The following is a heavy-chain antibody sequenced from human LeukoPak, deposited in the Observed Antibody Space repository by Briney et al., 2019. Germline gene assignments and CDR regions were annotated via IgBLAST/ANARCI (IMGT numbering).Heavy chain of an antibody. J-gene: IGHJ6*04. D-gene: IGHD2-15*01. V-gene: IGHV4-61*01. CDR3: ARDGPPHPYCSGGSCYYYYGMDV. CDR2: IYYSGST. Sequence: SETLSLTCTVSGGSVSSGSYYWSWIRQPPGKGLEWIGYIYYSGSTNYNPSLKSRVTTSVDTSKNQFSLKLSSVTAADTAVYYCARDGPPHPYCSGGSCYYYYGMDVWGKGTTVTVSS. CDR1: GGSVSSGSYY.